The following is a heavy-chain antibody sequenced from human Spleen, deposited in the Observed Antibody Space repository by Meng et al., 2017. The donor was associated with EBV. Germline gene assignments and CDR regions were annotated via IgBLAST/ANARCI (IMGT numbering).Heavy chain of an antibody. CDR1: GYTFIGYD. D-gene: IGHD4-23*01. J-gene: IGHJ4*02. CDR3: ARENYGGNSDY. CDR2: INGKSGGT. Sequence: QVQLVQSGAEVKKXXASVKVSCKASGYTFIGYDMHWVRQAPGQGLEWMGRINGKSGGTDHAQKFQGRVTMSRDTSIDTVYMDLSRLKSDDTAVYYCARENYGGNSDYWGQGTLVTVSS. V-gene: IGHV1-2*06.